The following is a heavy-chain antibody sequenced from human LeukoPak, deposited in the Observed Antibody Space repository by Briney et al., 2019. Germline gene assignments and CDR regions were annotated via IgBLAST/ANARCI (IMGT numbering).Heavy chain of an antibody. V-gene: IGHV3-48*04. CDR3: ARNLPAADY. D-gene: IGHD2-2*01. J-gene: IGHJ4*02. CDR2: ISSTSSVI. CDR1: GFTFSSQT. Sequence: GGSLRLSCAASGFTFSSQTMNWVRQAPGKGLEWVSYISSTSSVIYYADSVKGRFTISRDNAKSSLYLQMNSLRAEDTAVYYCARNLPAADYWGQGTLVTVSS.